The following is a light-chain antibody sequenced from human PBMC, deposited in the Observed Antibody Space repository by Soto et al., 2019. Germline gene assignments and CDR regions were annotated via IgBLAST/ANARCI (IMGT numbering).Light chain of an antibody. CDR1: QSVNSIY. CDR2: AAS. CDR3: QQYGSSPFT. V-gene: IGKV3-20*01. J-gene: IGKJ3*01. Sequence: EIVLTQSPGTLSLSPGERATLSCRASQSVNSIYLAWYQQKPGQAPRLLIYAASSRATGIPDRFSGSGSGTDFTLTISRLEPEDFAVYYCQQYGSSPFTFGPGTKVDIK.